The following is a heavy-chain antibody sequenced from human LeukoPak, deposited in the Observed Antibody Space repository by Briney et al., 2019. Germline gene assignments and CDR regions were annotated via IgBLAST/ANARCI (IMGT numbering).Heavy chain of an antibody. CDR3: ARDQGISNWFDP. V-gene: IGHV3-30*04. CDR2: ISYDGSNK. D-gene: IGHD6-13*01. Sequence: PGGSLRLSRAASGFTFSSYAMHWVRQAPGKGLEWVAVISYDGSNKYYADSVKGRFTISRDNSKNTLYLQMNSLRAEDTAVYYCARDQGISNWFDPWGQGTLVTISS. J-gene: IGHJ5*02. CDR1: GFTFSSYA.